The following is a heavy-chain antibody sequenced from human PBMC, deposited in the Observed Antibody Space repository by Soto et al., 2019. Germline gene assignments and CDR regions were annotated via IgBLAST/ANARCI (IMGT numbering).Heavy chain of an antibody. CDR1: GFTFTSSA. D-gene: IGHD6-6*01. V-gene: IGHV1-58*01. Sequence: PVKVSCKASGFTFTSSAVQWVRQARGQRLEWIGWIVVGSGNTNYAQKFQERVTITRDMSTSTAYMELSSLRSEDTAVYYCAADEGYSSSSSYYYYGMDVWGQGTTVTVSS. CDR3: AADEGYSSSSSYYYYGMDV. CDR2: IVVGSGNT. J-gene: IGHJ6*02.